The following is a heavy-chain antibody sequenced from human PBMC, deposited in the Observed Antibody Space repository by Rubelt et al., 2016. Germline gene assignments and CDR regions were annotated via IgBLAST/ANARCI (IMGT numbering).Heavy chain of an antibody. D-gene: IGHD1-7*01. CDR1: GFTVSSNY. CDR3: GRGLGLELCN. Sequence: EVQLLESGGGLVQPGGSLRLSCAASGFTVSSNYMSWVRQAPGKGLEWVSVIYSGGTTYYADSVKGRFTISRDNSKNTLHLQMNNLRAEDTAVYYCGRGLGLELCNWGQGTLVTVSS. CDR2: IYSGGTT. V-gene: IGHV3-66*01. J-gene: IGHJ4*02.